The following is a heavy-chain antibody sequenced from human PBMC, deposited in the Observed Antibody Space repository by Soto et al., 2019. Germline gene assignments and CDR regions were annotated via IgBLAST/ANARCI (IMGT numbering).Heavy chain of an antibody. CDR3: GGGHYFSDY. J-gene: IGHJ4*02. V-gene: IGHV3-30*03. D-gene: IGHD3-16*01. Sequence: QVQLVESGGGVVQPGRSLRLSCAASGFTFSSYGMHWVRQAPGKGLEWVALISNDGSNKYYVDSVKGRFTISRDNSKNPLYLQMNSLRAADTAVYYCGGGHYFSDYWGQGTLITVSS. CDR1: GFTFSSYG. CDR2: ISNDGSNK.